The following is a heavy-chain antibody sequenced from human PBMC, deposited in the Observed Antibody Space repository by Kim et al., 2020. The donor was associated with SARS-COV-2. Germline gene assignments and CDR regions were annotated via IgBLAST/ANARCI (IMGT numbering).Heavy chain of an antibody. Sequence: KSRVTISVDTSKNRFSLKLSSVTAADTAVYYCARHWNFYYDSSWSAPSDYWGQGTLVTVSS. D-gene: IGHD3-22*01. CDR3: ARHWNFYYDSSWSAPSDY. V-gene: IGHV4-39*01. J-gene: IGHJ4*02.